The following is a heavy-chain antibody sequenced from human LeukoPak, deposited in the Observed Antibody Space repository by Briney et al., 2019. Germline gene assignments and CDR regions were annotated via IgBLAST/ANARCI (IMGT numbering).Heavy chain of an antibody. CDR2: INHSGST. D-gene: IGHD3-10*01. CDR1: GGSFSGYY. Sequence: SETLSLTCAVYGGSFSGYYWSWIRQPPGKGLEWIGEINHSGSTNYNPSLKSRVTISVDTSKNQFSLKLSSVTAADTAVYYCARQGPLLWFGDAFDIWGQGTMVTVSS. V-gene: IGHV4-34*01. J-gene: IGHJ3*02. CDR3: ARQGPLLWFGDAFDI.